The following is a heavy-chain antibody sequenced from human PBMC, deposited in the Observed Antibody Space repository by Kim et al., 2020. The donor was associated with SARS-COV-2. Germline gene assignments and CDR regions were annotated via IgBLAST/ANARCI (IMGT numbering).Heavy chain of an antibody. CDR1: GFTFSSYW. CDR2: INADGSNI. CDR3: TSHRAGAFGY. V-gene: IGHV3-74*01. D-gene: IGHD3-10*01. J-gene: IGHJ4*02. Sequence: GGSLRLSCAASGFTFSSYWMAWVRQVPGKGLVWVSRINADGSNIAYADSVKGRFTISRDNAKNTLYLQLNTLRAEDTAVYYCTSHRAGAFGYWGQGTLVTVSS.